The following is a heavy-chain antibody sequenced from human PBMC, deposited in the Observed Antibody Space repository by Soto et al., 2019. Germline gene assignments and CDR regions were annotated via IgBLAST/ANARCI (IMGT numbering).Heavy chain of an antibody. CDR2: IIPIFATA. J-gene: IGHJ6*02. Sequence: SVKVSCKASGGTFSSYAISWVRQAPGQGLEWMGGIIPIFATANYAQKFQGRVMITADESTSTAYMELSSLRSEDTAVYYCARSVSFRYQLLKRGMDVWGQGTTVTVSS. V-gene: IGHV1-69*13. D-gene: IGHD2-2*01. CDR3: ARSVSFRYQLLKRGMDV. CDR1: GGTFSSYA.